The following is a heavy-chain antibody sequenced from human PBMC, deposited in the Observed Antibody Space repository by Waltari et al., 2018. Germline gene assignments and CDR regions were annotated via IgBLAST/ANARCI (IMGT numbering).Heavy chain of an antibody. CDR2: IIPIFGTA. CDR3: ARGGMHTAMVHAFDY. D-gene: IGHD5-18*01. J-gene: IGHJ4*02. Sequence: QVQLVQSGAAVKKPGSSVKVPCKASGGTFSSYAISWVRQAPGTGLAWTGGIIPIFGTANYAQKFQGRVTITADESTSTAYMELSSLRSEDTAVYYCARGGMHTAMVHAFDYWGQGTLVTVSS. V-gene: IGHV1-69*12. CDR1: GGTFSSYA.